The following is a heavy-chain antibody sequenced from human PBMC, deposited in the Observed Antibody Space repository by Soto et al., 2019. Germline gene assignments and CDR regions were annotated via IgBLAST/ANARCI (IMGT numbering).Heavy chain of an antibody. CDR2: INHSGST. CDR1: GGSFSGYY. D-gene: IGHD6-13*01. V-gene: IGHV4-34*01. J-gene: IGHJ4*02. CDR3: ARSRILAAAGEPFDY. Sequence: QVQLQQWGAGLLKPSETLSLTCAVYGGSFSGYYWSWIRQPPGKGLEWIGEINHSGSTNYNPSLKSRVTLSVDTSKNQFSLKLSSVTAADTAVYYCARSRILAAAGEPFDYWGQGTLVTVSS.